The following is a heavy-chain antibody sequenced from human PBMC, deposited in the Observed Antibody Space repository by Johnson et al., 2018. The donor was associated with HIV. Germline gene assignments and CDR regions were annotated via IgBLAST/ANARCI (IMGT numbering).Heavy chain of an antibody. CDR2: IYSGGNT. D-gene: IGHD3-9*01. V-gene: IGHV3-66*01. CDR1: GFTVSSNY. J-gene: IGHJ3*02. CDR3: AKDLRVFDWFNAYDAFDI. Sequence: VQLVESGGGLVQPGGSLRLSCAASGFTVSSNYMSWVRQAPGKGLEWVSVIYSGGNTYYADSVKGRFTISRDNSKNTLYLQMNSLRAEDTAVYYCAKDLRVFDWFNAYDAFDIWGQGTMVTVSS.